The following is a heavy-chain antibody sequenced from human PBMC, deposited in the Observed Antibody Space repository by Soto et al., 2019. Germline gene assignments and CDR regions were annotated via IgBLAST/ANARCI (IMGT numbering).Heavy chain of an antibody. CDR2: IWYDGSNK. Sequence: GGSLRLSCAASGFTFSSYGMHWVRQAPGKGLEWVAVIWYDGSNKYYADSVKGRFTISRDNSKNTLYLQMNSLRAEDTAVYYCARGHDEYYDSSGPDYWGQGTLVTVSS. CDR3: ARGHDEYYDSSGPDY. D-gene: IGHD3-22*01. V-gene: IGHV3-33*01. J-gene: IGHJ4*02. CDR1: GFTFSSYG.